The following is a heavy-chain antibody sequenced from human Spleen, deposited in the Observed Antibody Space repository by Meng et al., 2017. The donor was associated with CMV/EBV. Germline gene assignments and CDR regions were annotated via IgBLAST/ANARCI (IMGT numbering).Heavy chain of an antibody. CDR1: GDSVSSNTAA. D-gene: IGHD3-3*01. CDR3: ARKNGRLFCSGSHCGGMDV. CDR2: TYYRSEWYS. J-gene: IGHJ6*02. Sequence: SQTLSLTCDISGDSVSSNTAAWNWIRQSPSRGLEWLGRTYYRSEWYSDYADSVRSRITINADTSKNQFSLQLNSVTPEDTAVYYCARKNGRLFCSGSHCGGMDVWGQGTTVTVSS. V-gene: IGHV6-1*01.